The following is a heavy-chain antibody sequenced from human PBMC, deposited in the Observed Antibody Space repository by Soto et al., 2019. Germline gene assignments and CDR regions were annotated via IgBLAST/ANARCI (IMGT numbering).Heavy chain of an antibody. CDR2: INPNSGGT. V-gene: IGHV1-2*02. CDR3: ARDQSPSGGWPGMDV. D-gene: IGHD6-19*01. CDR1: GYTFTDYY. Sequence: ASVKVSCKASGYTFTDYYMHWVRQAPGQGLEWMGWINPNSGGTNYAQKFQGRVTMTRDTSISTAYMELNRLRSDDTAVYYCARDQSPSGGWPGMDVWGQGTTVTVSS. J-gene: IGHJ6*02.